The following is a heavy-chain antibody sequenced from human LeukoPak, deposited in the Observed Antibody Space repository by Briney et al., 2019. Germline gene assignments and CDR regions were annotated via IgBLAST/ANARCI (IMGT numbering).Heavy chain of an antibody. Sequence: SDTLSLTCTVSGGSLSSYYWSWIRQPPGKGLEWIGYIYNSENTKYNSSLESRVTISVDTSKNQFFLKLSSVTAADTAVYYCARFHSGPSGWYVLWYFDLWGRGTLVTVSS. CDR3: ARFHSGPSGWYVLWYFDL. D-gene: IGHD6-19*01. V-gene: IGHV4-4*09. CDR2: IYNSENT. J-gene: IGHJ2*01. CDR1: GGSLSSYY.